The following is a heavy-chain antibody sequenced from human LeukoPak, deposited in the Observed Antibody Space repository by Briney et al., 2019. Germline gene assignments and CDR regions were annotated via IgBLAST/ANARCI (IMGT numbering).Heavy chain of an antibody. Sequence: GESLKISCKGSGYSFTSYWIGWVRQMPGKGLEGMGIIYPGESDTRYSPSFQGQVTISADKSISTAYLQWSSLKASDAAMYYCARADYYDSSGYYLNYWGQGTLVTVSS. CDR3: ARADYYDSSGYYLNY. CDR2: IYPGESDT. CDR1: GYSFTSYW. D-gene: IGHD3-22*01. J-gene: IGHJ4*02. V-gene: IGHV5-51*01.